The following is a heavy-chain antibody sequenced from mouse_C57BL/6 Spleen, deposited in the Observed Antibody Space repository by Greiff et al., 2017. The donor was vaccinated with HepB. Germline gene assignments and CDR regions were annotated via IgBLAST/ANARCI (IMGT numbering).Heavy chain of an antibody. CDR2: ISSSSSTI. J-gene: IGHJ4*01. CDR3: AKLGRGDY. D-gene: IGHD4-1*01. CDR1: GFTFSDYG. Sequence: DVMLVESGGGLVKPGGSLKLSCAASGFTFSDYGLHWVRQAPEKGLEWVAFISSSSSTIYYADTVKGRFTISRDNAKNTLFLQMTSLRSEDTAMYYFAKLGRGDYWGQGTSVTVSS. V-gene: IGHV5-17*01.